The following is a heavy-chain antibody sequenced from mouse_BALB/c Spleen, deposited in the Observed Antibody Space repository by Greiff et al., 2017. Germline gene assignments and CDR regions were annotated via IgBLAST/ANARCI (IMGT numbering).Heavy chain of an antibody. CDR3: ARYLYDYDAYYFDY. D-gene: IGHD2-4*01. CDR1: GYTFSSYW. Sequence: VQLQQSGAELMKPGASVKISCKATGYTFSSYWIEWVKQRPGHGLEWIGEILPGSGSTNYNEKFKGKATFTADTSSNTAYMQLSSLTSEDSAVYYCARYLYDYDAYYFDYWGQGTTLTVSS. V-gene: IGHV1-9*01. J-gene: IGHJ2*01. CDR2: ILPGSGST.